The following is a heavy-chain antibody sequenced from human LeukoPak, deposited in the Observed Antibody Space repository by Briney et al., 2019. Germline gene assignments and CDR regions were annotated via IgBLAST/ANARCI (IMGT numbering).Heavy chain of an antibody. Sequence: PSETLSLTCTVSGGSISSSSYYWGWIRQPPGKGLEWIGSIYYSGSTYHNPSLKSRVTISVDTSKNQFSLKLSSVTAADTAVYYCAREISGRASGYYYVSIGFDYWGQGTLVTVSS. CDR3: AREISGRASGYYYVSIGFDY. CDR2: IYYSGST. V-gene: IGHV4-39*07. D-gene: IGHD3-22*01. J-gene: IGHJ4*02. CDR1: GGSISSSSYY.